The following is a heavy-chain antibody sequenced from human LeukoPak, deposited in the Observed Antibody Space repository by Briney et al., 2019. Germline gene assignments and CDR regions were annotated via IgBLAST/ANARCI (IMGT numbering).Heavy chain of an antibody. Sequence: GRSLRLSCAASGFSFSSDGMHWLRQAPGKGLEWVAFISNDGNRKYYADSVKGRFTISRDKSENTLYVQMNSLRAEDTAVYYCAKDRSTTWSLDYWGQGTLVTVSS. D-gene: IGHD6-13*01. J-gene: IGHJ4*02. V-gene: IGHV3-30*18. CDR2: ISNDGNRK. CDR3: AKDRSTTWSLDY. CDR1: GFSFSSDG.